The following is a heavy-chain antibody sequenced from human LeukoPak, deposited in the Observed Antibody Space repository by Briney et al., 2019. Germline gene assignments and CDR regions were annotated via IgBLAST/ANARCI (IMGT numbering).Heavy chain of an antibody. Sequence: GGSLRLSCAASGITFSNAWMTWVRPAPGKGLEWVGRITTNSEGGIIDYAAPVKGRFTISRDDSKTTLYLQMNSLKTEDTAVYYCTTEHFSDSRASWDGWGQGTLVTVSS. V-gene: IGHV3-15*01. D-gene: IGHD3-3*02. CDR1: GITFSNAW. CDR2: ITTNSEGGII. CDR3: TTEHFSDSRASWDG. J-gene: IGHJ4*02.